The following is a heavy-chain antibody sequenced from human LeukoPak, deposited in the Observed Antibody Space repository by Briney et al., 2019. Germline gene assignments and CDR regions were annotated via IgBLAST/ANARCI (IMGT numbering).Heavy chain of an antibody. V-gene: IGHV1-2*02. J-gene: IGHJ3*02. Sequence: ASVKVSCKASGYTFTSYGISWVRQAPGQGLEWMGWINPNSGDTNFAQKFQGGVTMTSDTSISTAYMELSRLRSDDTAVYYCASSRRYYYDTSGPDAFDIWGQGTMVTVSS. D-gene: IGHD3-22*01. CDR1: GYTFTSYG. CDR2: INPNSGDT. CDR3: ASSRRYYYDTSGPDAFDI.